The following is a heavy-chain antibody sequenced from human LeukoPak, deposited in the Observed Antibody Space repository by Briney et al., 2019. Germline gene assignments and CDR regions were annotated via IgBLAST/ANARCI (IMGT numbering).Heavy chain of an antibody. Sequence: GSLRLSCSASGFTFSSYAMHWVRQAPGKGLEYVSAISSNGGSTYYADSVKGRFTISRDNSKNTLYLQMSSPRAEDTAVYYCGTAPWDCSSTSCYAPLSGGQGTLVTVSS. CDR3: GTAPWDCSSTSCYAPLS. J-gene: IGHJ4*02. CDR1: GFTFSSYA. V-gene: IGHV3-64D*06. CDR2: ISSNGGST. D-gene: IGHD2-2*01.